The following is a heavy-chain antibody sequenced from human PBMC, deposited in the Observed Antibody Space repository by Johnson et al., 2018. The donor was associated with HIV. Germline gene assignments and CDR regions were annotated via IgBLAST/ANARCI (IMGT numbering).Heavy chain of an antibody. CDR2: IKSETDGGTA. CDR1: GFTFSDAW. D-gene: IGHD3-10*01. CDR3: AKSTQASILRESGPYGAFDM. Sequence: VQLVESGGGLVKPGGSLRLSCAASGFTFSDAWMNWVRQAPGKGLEWVGRIKSETDGGTADYVAPVKDRFTISRDDSRNTLYLQMNSLRMEDTAVYYCAKSTQASILRESGPYGAFDMWGQGTMVTVSS. J-gene: IGHJ3*02. V-gene: IGHV3-15*05.